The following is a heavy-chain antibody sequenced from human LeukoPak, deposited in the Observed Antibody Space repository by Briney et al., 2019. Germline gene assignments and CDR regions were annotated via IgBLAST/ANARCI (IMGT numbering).Heavy chain of an antibody. CDR3: ARGGSYLSAFDI. D-gene: IGHD1-26*01. CDR1: GFTVSSNY. V-gene: IGHV3-53*01. Sequence: GSLRLSCAASGFTVSSNYMSWVRQAPGKGLEWVSIIYSGGSTFYADSVKGRFTISRDNSKNTLYLQMNSLRAEDTAVYYCARGGSYLSAFDIWGQGTMVTVSS. CDR2: IYSGGST. J-gene: IGHJ3*02.